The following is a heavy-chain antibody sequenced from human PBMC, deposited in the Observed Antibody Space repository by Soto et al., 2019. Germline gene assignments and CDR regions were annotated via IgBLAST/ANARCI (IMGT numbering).Heavy chain of an antibody. J-gene: IGHJ4*02. CDR1: GFTFSSYA. CDR2: ISGSGGST. Sequence: EVQLLESGGGLVQPGGSLRLSCAASGFTFSSYAMSWVRQAPGKGLEWVSAISGSGGSTYYADSVKGRFTIARDNSKNTLYRQMNSLRAEDTAVYYCAKVNLGVVPAATFDYWGQGTLVTVSS. CDR3: AKVNLGVVPAATFDY. D-gene: IGHD2-2*01. V-gene: IGHV3-23*01.